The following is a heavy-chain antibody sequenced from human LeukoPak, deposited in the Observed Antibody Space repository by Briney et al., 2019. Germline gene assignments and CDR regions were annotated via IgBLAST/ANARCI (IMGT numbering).Heavy chain of an antibody. Sequence: PSETLSLTCTVSGGSISSRSYYWGWIRQPPGKGLEWIGSIYYSGSTYYNPSLKSRVTISVDTSKNQFSLKLSSVTAADTAVYYCARGQIFGVVSPWGQGTLVTVS. CDR1: GGSISSRSYY. D-gene: IGHD3-3*01. J-gene: IGHJ5*02. V-gene: IGHV4-39*01. CDR2: IYYSGST. CDR3: ARGQIFGVVSP.